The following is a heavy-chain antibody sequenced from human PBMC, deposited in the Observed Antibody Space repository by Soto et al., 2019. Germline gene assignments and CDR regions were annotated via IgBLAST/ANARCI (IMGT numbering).Heavy chain of an antibody. CDR2: ISYDGSNK. V-gene: IGHV3-30*18. CDR1: GFTFSSYG. Sequence: QVQLVESGGGVVQPGRSLRLSCAASGFTFSSYGMHWVRQAPGKGLEWVAVISYDGSNKYYADSVKGRFTISRDNSPNTLYLQMNSLRAEDTAVYYCAKETGGYGDWYFDLWGRGTLVTVSS. D-gene: IGHD5-12*01. CDR3: AKETGGYGDWYFDL. J-gene: IGHJ2*01.